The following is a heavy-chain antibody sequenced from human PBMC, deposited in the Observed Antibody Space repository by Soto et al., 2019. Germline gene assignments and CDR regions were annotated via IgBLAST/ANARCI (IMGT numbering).Heavy chain of an antibody. CDR2: IYYSGST. V-gene: IGHV4-59*01. Sequence: PSETLSLTCTVSVGSISSYYWSWIRQPPGKGLEWIGHIYYSGSTNYNPSLKSRVTISVDTSKNQFSLKLSSVTDADTAVYYCARVGGYYYYYMDVWGKGTTVTVSS. CDR3: ARVGGYYYYYMDV. J-gene: IGHJ6*03. D-gene: IGHD3-16*01. CDR1: VGSISSYY.